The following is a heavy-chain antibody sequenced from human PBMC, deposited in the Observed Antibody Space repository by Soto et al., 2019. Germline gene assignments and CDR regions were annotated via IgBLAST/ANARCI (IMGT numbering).Heavy chain of an antibody. J-gene: IGHJ5*02. CDR2: IYHSGST. CDR3: ARLDPHTTIFGP. D-gene: IGHD3-3*01. CDR1: GGSISSCGYS. V-gene: IGHV4-30-2*01. Sequence: SETLSLTCAVSGGSISSCGYSWSWIRQPPVKGLEWIGYIYHSGSTYYNPSLKSRVTISVDRSKNQFSLKLSSVTAADTAVYYCARLDPHTTIFGPWGQGTLVTVSS.